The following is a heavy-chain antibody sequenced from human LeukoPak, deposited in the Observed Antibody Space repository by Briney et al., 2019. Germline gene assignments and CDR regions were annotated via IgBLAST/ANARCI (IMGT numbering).Heavy chain of an antibody. V-gene: IGHV3-15*01. D-gene: IGHD1-26*01. J-gene: IGHJ4*02. CDR1: GFTFSDXX. CDR2: IKSKTDGGTT. Sequence: GGSXXLXCAASGFTFSDXXXXWVRXAPGKGXXWGGRIKSKTDGGTTDYAAPVKGKFTISRDDSKNTLYLQMNSLKTEDTAVYYCTSGWQLIDFWGQGTLVTVSS. CDR3: TSGWQLIDF.